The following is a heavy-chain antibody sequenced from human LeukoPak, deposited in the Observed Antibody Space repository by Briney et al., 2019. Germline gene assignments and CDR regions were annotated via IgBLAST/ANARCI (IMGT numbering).Heavy chain of an antibody. J-gene: IGHJ4*02. CDR3: ARAYEMATSPFDY. Sequence: SETLSLTCAVYGGSFRCYYCSWIRQPPGKWLEWIGEINHSGSTNYNPSLKSRVTISVDTSKNQFSLKLSSVTAADTAVYYCARAYEMATSPFDYWGQGTLVTVSS. CDR2: INHSGST. V-gene: IGHV4-34*01. CDR1: GGSFRCYY. D-gene: IGHD5-24*01.